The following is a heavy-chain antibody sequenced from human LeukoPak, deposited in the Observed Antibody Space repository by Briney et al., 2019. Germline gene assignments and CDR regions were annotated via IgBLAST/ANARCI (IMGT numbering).Heavy chain of an antibody. CDR2: ISSSGSII. CDR3: ARGERGNDSSGYLFAY. CDR1: GFTFSDYY. D-gene: IGHD3-22*01. V-gene: IGHV3-11*01. Sequence: GGSLRLSCAASGFTFSDYYMSWIRQAPGKGLEWVSYISSSGSIIYYADSVKGRFIISRDNAKNSLYLQMYSLRAEDTAVYYWARGERGNDSSGYLFAYWGQGPLVTVSS. J-gene: IGHJ4*02.